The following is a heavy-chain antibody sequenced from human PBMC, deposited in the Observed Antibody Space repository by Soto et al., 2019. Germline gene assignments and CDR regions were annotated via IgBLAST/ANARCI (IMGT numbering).Heavy chain of an antibody. CDR1: GLTFSSYA. CDR2: ISGSGGST. V-gene: IGHV3-23*01. D-gene: IGHD3-22*01. Sequence: WGSLRLSCAASGLTFSSYAMSWVRQAPGKGLERVSAISGSGGSTYFADSVKGRFTISRDNSKNTLYLQMNSLRAEDTAVYYCAKDWGTDSSGFCAYWGQGTLVTVSS. CDR3: AKDWGTDSSGFCAY. J-gene: IGHJ4*02.